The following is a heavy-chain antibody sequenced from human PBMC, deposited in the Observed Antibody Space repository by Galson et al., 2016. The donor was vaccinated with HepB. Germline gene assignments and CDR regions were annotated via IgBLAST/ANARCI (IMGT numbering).Heavy chain of an antibody. Sequence: SLRLSCAASGFAFINFAMSWVRQAPGKGLEWVAGISSSGGRSSYADSVKGRFTISRDNSNGTLYLQIDSLRAGDTAGYYCARDEEESLLWGSGYFHPWGQGTLVTVSS. CDR2: ISSSGGRS. D-gene: IGHD2-21*01. J-gene: IGHJ1*01. CDR1: GFAFINFA. V-gene: IGHV3-23*01. CDR3: ARDEEESLLWGSGYFHP.